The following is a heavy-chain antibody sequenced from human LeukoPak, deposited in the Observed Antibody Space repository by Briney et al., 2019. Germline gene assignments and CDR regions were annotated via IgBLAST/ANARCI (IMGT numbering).Heavy chain of an antibody. CDR3: ARASEGSAWYVDS. Sequence: PGGSLRLSCAASGFSVSSNYMSWVRQAPGKGLEWVSIIYSGGSTYYPDSVKGRFTISRDDFKHTVYLQMNNLRAEDTAVYYCARASEGSAWYVDSWGQGTLVTVSS. CDR1: GFSVSSNY. V-gene: IGHV3-53*01. D-gene: IGHD6-19*01. J-gene: IGHJ4*02. CDR2: IYSGGST.